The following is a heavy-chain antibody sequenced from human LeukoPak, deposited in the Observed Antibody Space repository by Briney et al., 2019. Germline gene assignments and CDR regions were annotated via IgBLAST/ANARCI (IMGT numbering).Heavy chain of an antibody. CDR3: AREGTIAVAGDYFDY. D-gene: IGHD6-19*01. V-gene: IGHV3-30*03. CDR1: GFTFSSYG. J-gene: IGHJ4*02. Sequence: GGSLRLSCAASGFTFSSYGMHWVRQAPGKGLEWVAVISYDGSNKYYADSVEGRFTISRDNSKNTLYLQMNSLRAEDTAVYYCAREGTIAVAGDYFDYWGQGTLVTVSS. CDR2: ISYDGSNK.